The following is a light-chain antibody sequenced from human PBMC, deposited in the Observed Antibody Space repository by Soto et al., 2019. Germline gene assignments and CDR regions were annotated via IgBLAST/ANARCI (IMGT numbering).Light chain of an antibody. J-gene: IGKJ1*01. Sequence: EIVMTQSPATLSVSPGERATLSCRASQNINNNLAWYQQKRGQAPRLLIYGASTRATGISARFSGSGSGTEFTLTISGLQSEDFAIYYCQQYNNWPPWTFGQGTKVEIK. CDR2: GAS. CDR1: QNINNN. CDR3: QQYNNWPPWT. V-gene: IGKV3-15*01.